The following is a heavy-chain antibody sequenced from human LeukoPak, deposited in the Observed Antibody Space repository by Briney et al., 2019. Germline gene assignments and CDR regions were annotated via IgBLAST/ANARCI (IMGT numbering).Heavy chain of an antibody. CDR3: AREWTSRSGAAAGFP. Sequence: VASVKVSCKASGYTFTSYDISWVRQAPGQGLEWMGWISVYNGHTNYAQKLQGRVTMTTDTSTSTAYMELRSLRSDDTAVYYCAREWTSRSGAAAGFPWGQGTLVTVSS. J-gene: IGHJ5*02. CDR2: ISVYNGHT. V-gene: IGHV1-18*01. CDR1: GYTFTSYD. D-gene: IGHD6-13*01.